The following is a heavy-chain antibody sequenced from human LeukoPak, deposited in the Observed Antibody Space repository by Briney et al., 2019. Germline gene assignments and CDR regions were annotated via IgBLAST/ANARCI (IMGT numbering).Heavy chain of an antibody. D-gene: IGHD5/OR15-5a*01. CDR3: ARGGLPIVWYYFDF. V-gene: IGHV1-18*01. CDR2: ISDYNGNT. Sequence: ASVKLSCNASGYTFTSYFISWVRQAPGQGLEWMGWISDYNGNTNYAQKFQGRVTMTTDTSTNTAYMELRSLRSDDTAVYYCARGGLPIVWYYFDFWGQGTLVTVSS. J-gene: IGHJ4*02. CDR1: GYTFTSYF.